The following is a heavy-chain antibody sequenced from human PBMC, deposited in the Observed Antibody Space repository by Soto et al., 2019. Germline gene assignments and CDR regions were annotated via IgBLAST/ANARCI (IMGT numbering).Heavy chain of an antibody. CDR3: ARDRRRGEDAFDI. CDR2: IYYSGST. D-gene: IGHD6-25*01. V-gene: IGHV4-59*01. J-gene: IGHJ3*02. Sequence: SETLSLTCTVSGGSISSYYWSWIRQPPGKGLEWIGYIYYSGSTNYNPSLKSRVTISVDTSKNQFSLKLSSVTAADTAVYYCARDRRRGEDAFDIWGQGTMVAVSS. CDR1: GGSISSYY.